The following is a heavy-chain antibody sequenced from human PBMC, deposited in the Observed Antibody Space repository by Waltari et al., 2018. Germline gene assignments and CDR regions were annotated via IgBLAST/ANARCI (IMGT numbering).Heavy chain of an antibody. V-gene: IGHV3-53*01. J-gene: IGHJ6*02. Sequence: QLVESGGGLIQPGGSLRLSCAASGFTVSSNHMPWVRQAPGKGLEWVSVIYSGGSTYYADSVKGRFTISTDDSKNTLYLQMSSLRAEDTAVYYCARVHDEGYNFGHYYGMDVWGQGTTVTVSS. CDR2: IYSGGST. D-gene: IGHD1-1*01. CDR3: ARVHDEGYNFGHYYGMDV. CDR1: GFTVSSNH.